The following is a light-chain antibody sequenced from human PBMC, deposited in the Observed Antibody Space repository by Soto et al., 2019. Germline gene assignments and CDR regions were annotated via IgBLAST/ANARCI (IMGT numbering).Light chain of an antibody. V-gene: IGLV1-51*01. CDR3: GSWDSSLSAYV. J-gene: IGLJ1*01. CDR2: DDN. CDR1: SSNIGSHY. Sequence: QSVLTQPPSAPGTPGQRVTISCSGSSSNIGSHYVHWYQQLPGTAPKLLIYDDNKRPSGIPDRFSGSKSGTSATLGITGFQTGDEADYYCGSWDSSLSAYVFGTGTKVTVL.